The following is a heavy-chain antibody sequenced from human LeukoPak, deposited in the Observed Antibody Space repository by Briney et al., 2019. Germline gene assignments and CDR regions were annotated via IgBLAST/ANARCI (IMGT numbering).Heavy chain of an antibody. J-gene: IGHJ4*02. CDR1: GFTFSSYG. V-gene: IGHV3-30*18. CDR2: ISHDESNK. Sequence: GRSLRLSYAASGFTFSSYGMHWVRQAPGKGLEWVAGISHDESNKYYVDSVKGRFTISRDDSKNTLYLDMNSLTAEDTAVYYCAKAPYYFDSSGYYPAYYFDYWGQGTLVTVSS. D-gene: IGHD3-22*01. CDR3: AKAPYYFDSSGYYPAYYFDY.